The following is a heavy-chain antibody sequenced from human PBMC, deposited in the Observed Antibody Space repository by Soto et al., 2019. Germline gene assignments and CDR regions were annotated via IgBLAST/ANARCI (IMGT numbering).Heavy chain of an antibody. V-gene: IGHV4-31*03. D-gene: IGHD6-6*01. J-gene: IGHJ6*02. CDR3: AMEGAAPYYFYGMDV. CDR1: GGSISSGGYF. CDR2: IYYSGST. Sequence: QVQLQESGPGLVKPSQTLSLTCTVSGGSISSGGYFWSWIRQHPGKCLVWIGFIYYSGSTYYNPSLKSRVTITVSTSENQFSLKLSPATAADTAVYYSAMEGAAPYYFYGMDVRGQGATVSVSS.